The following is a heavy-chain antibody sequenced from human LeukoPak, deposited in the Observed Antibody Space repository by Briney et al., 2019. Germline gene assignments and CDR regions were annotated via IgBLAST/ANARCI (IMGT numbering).Heavy chain of an antibody. CDR3: TRVGRGVVVPAAAYFDY. Sequence: SGGSLRLSCTASGFTFGDYAMSWVRQAPGKGLEWVGFIRSKAYGGTTEYAASVKGRLTISRDDSKSIAYLQMNSLKTEDTAVYYCTRVGRGVVVPAAAYFDYWGQGTLVTVSS. CDR2: IRSKAYGGTT. D-gene: IGHD2-2*01. CDR1: GFTFGDYA. V-gene: IGHV3-49*04. J-gene: IGHJ4*02.